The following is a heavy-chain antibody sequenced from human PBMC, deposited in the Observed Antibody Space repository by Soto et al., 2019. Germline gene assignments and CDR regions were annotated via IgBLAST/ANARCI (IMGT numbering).Heavy chain of an antibody. CDR3: AKVGKYCSGGSCYSGAFDI. D-gene: IGHD2-15*01. V-gene: IGHV3-9*01. J-gene: IGHJ3*02. CDR2: FSGNSGSV. CDR1: GFTFDDYA. Sequence: EVQLVESGGGLVQPGRSLSLSCAASGFTFDDYAMHWVRQAPGKGLEWVSGFSGNSGSVGYAGSVKGRFTISRDNAKNSLYLQMSSLRAEDTALYYCAKVGKYCSGGSCYSGAFDIWGQGTMVTVSS.